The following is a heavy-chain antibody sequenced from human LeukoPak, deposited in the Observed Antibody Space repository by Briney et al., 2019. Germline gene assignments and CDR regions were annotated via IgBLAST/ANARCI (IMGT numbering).Heavy chain of an antibody. CDR1: GITFSGNW. V-gene: IGHV3-7*05. J-gene: IGHJ5*02. Sequence: GGSLRLSCADSGITFSGNWMSWVRQAPGKGLEWVAHIKPDGSEKYYVDSVRGRFTISRDNAENTLYLQMNSLRAEDTAVYYCASCSSSSCYVPWFDPWGQGTLVTVSS. D-gene: IGHD2-2*01. CDR3: ASCSSSSCYVPWFDP. CDR2: IKPDGSEK.